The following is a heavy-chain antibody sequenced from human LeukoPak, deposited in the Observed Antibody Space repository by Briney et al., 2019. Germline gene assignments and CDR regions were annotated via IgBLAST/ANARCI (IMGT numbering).Heavy chain of an antibody. J-gene: IGHJ6*02. V-gene: IGHV3-9*01. CDR2: IGWNSGGI. CDR1: GFSLVDHA. Sequence: GGSLRLSCAASGFSLVDHAMHWVRQAPGKGLEWVSGIGWNSGGIDYADSVKGRFTISRDNAKNSLYLQMNSLRTEDTAMYYCIKDIRPGGMDVWGQGTTVTVPS. D-gene: IGHD1-14*01. CDR3: IKDIRPGGMDV.